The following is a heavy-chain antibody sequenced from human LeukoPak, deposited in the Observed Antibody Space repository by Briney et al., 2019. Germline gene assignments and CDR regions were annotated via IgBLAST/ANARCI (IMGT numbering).Heavy chain of an antibody. Sequence: ASVKVSCKASGGTFSSYAISWVRQAPGQGLEWMGRIIPILGIANYAQKFQGRVTITADKSTSTAYMELSSLRSEDTAVYYCASSSSSWSSYYYYGMDVWGQGTTVTVSS. CDR2: IIPILGIA. CDR1: GGTFSSYA. CDR3: ASSSSSWSSYYYYGMDV. J-gene: IGHJ6*02. D-gene: IGHD6-13*01. V-gene: IGHV1-69*04.